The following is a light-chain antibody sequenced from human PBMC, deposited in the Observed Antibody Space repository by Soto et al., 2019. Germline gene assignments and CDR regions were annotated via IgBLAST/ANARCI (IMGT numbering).Light chain of an antibody. J-gene: IGKJ4*01. V-gene: IGKV3-11*01. CDR2: DAF. Sequence: EVILTQFPATLSMSPGESATLSCRASENIRTSLAWYQHRPGQPPRLLIYDAFNRATGIPPRFSGGGSGTDFTLTISGLEHEDFAVYYCQQRASWPPFTFGGGTKVEI. CDR1: ENIRTS. CDR3: QQRASWPPFT.